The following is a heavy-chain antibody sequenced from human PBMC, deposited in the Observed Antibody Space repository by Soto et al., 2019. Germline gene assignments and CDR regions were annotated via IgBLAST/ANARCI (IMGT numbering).Heavy chain of an antibody. V-gene: IGHV3-30*18. CDR1: GFTFSSYG. Sequence: GGSLRLSCAASGFTFSSYGMHWVRQAPGKGLEWVAVISYDGSNKYYADSVKGRFTISRDNSKNTLYLQMNSLRAEDTAVYYCAKDLYPRIAVAGTYYYYYMDVWGKGTTVTVSS. J-gene: IGHJ6*03. CDR2: ISYDGSNK. D-gene: IGHD6-19*01. CDR3: AKDLYPRIAVAGTYYYYYMDV.